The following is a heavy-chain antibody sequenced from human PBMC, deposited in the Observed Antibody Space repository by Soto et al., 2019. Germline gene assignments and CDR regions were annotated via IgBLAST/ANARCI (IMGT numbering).Heavy chain of an antibody. CDR3: ARERSAAGTGGCDP. D-gene: IGHD6-13*01. Sequence: QVQLVQSGAEVKKPGASVKVSCKASGYTFTSYDINWVRQATGQGLEWMGWMNPNSGNTGYAQKFQGRVTVTRNTSIGTAYREPSSVRSEDTAVYDSARERSAAGTGGCDPWGQGPLVTVSS. J-gene: IGHJ5*02. V-gene: IGHV1-8*01. CDR1: GYTFTSYD. CDR2: MNPNSGNT.